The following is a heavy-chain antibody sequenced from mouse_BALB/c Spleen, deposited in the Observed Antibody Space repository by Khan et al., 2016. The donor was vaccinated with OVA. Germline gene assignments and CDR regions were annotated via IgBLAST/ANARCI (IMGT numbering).Heavy chain of an antibody. Sequence: QVQLQQSGAELARPGASVKMSCKASGYIFTSYMIHWVKQRPGQGLEWIGDINPSSDYNNYNQKFKDKATLTVAKSSSTAYMQRSSLTSEDTAVYYCARGGYGSFGYWGQGTLVTVSA. D-gene: IGHD1-1*01. CDR3: ARGGYGSFGY. J-gene: IGHJ3*01. CDR2: INPSSDYN. V-gene: IGHV1-4*01. CDR1: GYIFTSYM.